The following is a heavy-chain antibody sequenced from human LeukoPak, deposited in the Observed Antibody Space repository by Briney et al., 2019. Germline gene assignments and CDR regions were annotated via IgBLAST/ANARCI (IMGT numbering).Heavy chain of an antibody. D-gene: IGHD3-22*01. CDR2: ISDDGTNK. CDR1: GFTFSSYW. J-gene: IGHJ4*02. CDR3: AKSLHSSGFYYVDY. V-gene: IGHV3-30*18. Sequence: PGGSLRLSCAASGFTFSSYWMHWVRQAPGKGLEWVAVISDDGTNKYYADSVKGRFTISRDNSKNTLYLQMNSLRADDTAVFYCAKSLHSSGFYYVDYWGQGTLVTVSS.